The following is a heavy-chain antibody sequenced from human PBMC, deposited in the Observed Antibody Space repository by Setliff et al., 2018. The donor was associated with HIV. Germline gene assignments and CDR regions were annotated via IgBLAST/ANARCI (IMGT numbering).Heavy chain of an antibody. CDR2: IIPIFGTA. D-gene: IGHD3-9*01. Sequence: SVKVSCKASGGTFSIYAISWVRQAPGQGLEWMGGIIPIFGTANYAQKFQGRVTITTDESTSTAYMELSSLRSEDTAVYYCASTSSPPDILTGYWGWYGMDVWGQGTTVTVSS. J-gene: IGHJ6*02. CDR3: ASTSSPPDILTGYWGWYGMDV. CDR1: GGTFSIYA. V-gene: IGHV1-69*05.